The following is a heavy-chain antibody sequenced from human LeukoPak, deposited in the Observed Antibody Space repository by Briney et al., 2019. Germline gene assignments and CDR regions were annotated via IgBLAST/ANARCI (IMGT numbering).Heavy chain of an antibody. V-gene: IGHV4-59*08. D-gene: IGHD5-18*01. CDR3: ARQSGYSYGYYLFDY. CDR2: IYYSGST. J-gene: IGHJ4*02. Sequence: SDTLSLTCTVSGGSISSYYWSWIRQPPGNRLEWIRYIYYSGSTNYNPSLKSRVTISVDTSKNQFSLKLSSVTAADTAVYYCARQSGYSYGYYLFDYWGQGTLVTVSS. CDR1: GGSISSYY.